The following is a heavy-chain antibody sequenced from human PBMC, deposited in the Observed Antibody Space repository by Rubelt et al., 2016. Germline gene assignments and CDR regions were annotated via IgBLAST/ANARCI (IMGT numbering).Heavy chain of an antibody. J-gene: IGHJ4*02. Sequence: QVQLVESGGGVVQPGRSLRLSCAASGFTFSSYAMHWVRPAPGQGLAWVAVISYDGTNKYYADSVKGRFTISRDNSKNTLYLQMNSRRAEDTAVYYCASSSGWYFDYWGQGTLVTVSS. CDR3: ASSSGWYFDY. D-gene: IGHD6-19*01. CDR2: ISYDGTNK. CDR1: GFTFSSYA. V-gene: IGHV3-30*04.